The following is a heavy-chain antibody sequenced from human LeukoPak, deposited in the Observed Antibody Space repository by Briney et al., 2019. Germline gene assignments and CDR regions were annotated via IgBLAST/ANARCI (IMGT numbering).Heavy chain of an antibody. D-gene: IGHD4-11*01. CDR2: IYYSAGT. CDR1: GGSISSYY. CDR3: ASFRRPTADYYYTVDV. Sequence: SETLSLTCTVSGGSISSYYWSWIRQPPGKGLEWIGYIYYSAGTSYNPSLKSRVTLSVDTSKNQFSLKLSSVTAADTAVYYCASFRRPTADYYYTVDVWGQGTTVTVSS. J-gene: IGHJ6*02. V-gene: IGHV4-59*08.